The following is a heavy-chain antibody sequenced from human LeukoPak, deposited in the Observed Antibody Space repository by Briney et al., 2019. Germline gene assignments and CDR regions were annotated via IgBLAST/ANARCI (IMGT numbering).Heavy chain of an antibody. J-gene: IGHJ4*02. CDR1: GFTFSSYA. CDR2: ISYDGSNK. D-gene: IGHD3-9*01. Sequence: PGRSLRLSCAASGFTFSSYAMHWVRQAPGKGLEWVAVISYDGSNKYYADSVKGRFTISRDNSKNTLYLQMNSLRAEDTAVYYCARAAELTGLYWGQGTLVTVSS. CDR3: ARAAELTGLY. V-gene: IGHV3-30-3*01.